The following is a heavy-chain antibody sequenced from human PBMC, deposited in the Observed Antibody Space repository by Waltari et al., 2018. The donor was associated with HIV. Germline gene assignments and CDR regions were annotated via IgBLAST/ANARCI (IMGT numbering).Heavy chain of an antibody. Sequence: VRLVESGGGVIQPGGSLSLSCAASGFNFSSFGFDWVRQVPGKGLDWGPFTPFDASDKYYLTSVNGRFTISKDNSRCILTLQMNSLSPEDTALYFCATDFKARGLEPSFLDSWGQGTLVTVSS. D-gene: IGHD3-10*01. CDR3: ATDFKARGLEPSFLDS. J-gene: IGHJ4*02. CDR2: TPFDASDK. CDR1: GFNFSSFG. V-gene: IGHV3-30*02.